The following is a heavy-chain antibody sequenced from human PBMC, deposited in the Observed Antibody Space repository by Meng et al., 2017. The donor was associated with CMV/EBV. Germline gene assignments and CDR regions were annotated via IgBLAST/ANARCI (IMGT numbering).Heavy chain of an antibody. CDR2: INSDGTAT. CDR3: ARDHRSMDV. J-gene: IGHJ6*02. Sequence: GGSLRLSCTVSGVTFSSYWMHWVRQAPGKGLEWVSRINSDGTATSYADSVKGRFTISRDNAKNTLYLQMSGLRVEDTAVYYCARDHRSMDVWGQGTTVNV. V-gene: IGHV3-74*01. CDR1: GVTFSSYW.